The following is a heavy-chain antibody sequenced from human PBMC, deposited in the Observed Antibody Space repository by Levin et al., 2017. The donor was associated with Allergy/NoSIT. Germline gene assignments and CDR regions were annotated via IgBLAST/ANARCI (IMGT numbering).Heavy chain of an antibody. J-gene: IGHJ3*02. Sequence: GGSLRLSCAATGFNVSSDSLTWVRQAPGKGLEWVSFLYNTGSTFYADSVKARFTISRDDSKNTLFLQMNSLRAEDTAVYFCAREAYFGPGSYAFDIWGQGTMVTVSS. V-gene: IGHV3-53*01. CDR2: LYNTGST. D-gene: IGHD3-10*01. CDR3: AREAYFGPGSYAFDI. CDR1: GFNVSSDS.